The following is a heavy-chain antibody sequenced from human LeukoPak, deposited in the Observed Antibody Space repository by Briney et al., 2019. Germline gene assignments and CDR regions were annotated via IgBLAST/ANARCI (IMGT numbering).Heavy chain of an antibody. J-gene: IGHJ5*02. CDR2: INPNSVGT. CDR1: GYTFTGYY. D-gene: IGHD1-7*01. V-gene: IGHV1-2*06. Sequence: GASVKVSCKASGYTFTGYYMHWVRQAPGQGLEWMGRINPNSVGTNYAQKFQGRVTMTRDTSNSTAYLELSRLRSDDTAVYYCARAWNYNWGDWFDPWGQGTLVTVSS. CDR3: ARAWNYNWGDWFDP.